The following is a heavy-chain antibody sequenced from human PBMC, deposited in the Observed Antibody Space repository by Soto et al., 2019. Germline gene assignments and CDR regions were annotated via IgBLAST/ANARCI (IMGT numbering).Heavy chain of an antibody. D-gene: IGHD3-10*01. CDR2: MYYRAIP. Sequence: QVQLQESGPGLVKPSQTLSLTCSVSGGSISSGDYYWSWLRQSPGKGLEWIGYMYYRAIPYYNPSLKKRVSISVDASKNQFSLTMTSVTAADTAVYYCARATAILYYYFDYWGQGSLVTVSS. J-gene: IGHJ4*02. V-gene: IGHV4-30-4*01. CDR1: GGSISSGDYY. CDR3: ARATAILYYYFDY.